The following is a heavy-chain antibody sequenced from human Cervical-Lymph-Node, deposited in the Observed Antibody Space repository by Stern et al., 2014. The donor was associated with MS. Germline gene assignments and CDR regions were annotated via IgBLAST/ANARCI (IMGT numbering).Heavy chain of an antibody. CDR1: GYSFSNYW. V-gene: IGHV5-51*03. J-gene: IGHJ4*02. CDR2: IHPADSDT. Sequence: QLVQSGAEVKKPGESLKISCKGSGYSFSNYWIGWVRQMPGKGLEWMGIIHPADSDTRYSPSFQGQVLISADKSTSTAHLPLSSLKASDTAIYYCARRSAGTGEFDYWGQGTLVTVSS. CDR3: ARRSAGTGEFDY. D-gene: IGHD7-27*01.